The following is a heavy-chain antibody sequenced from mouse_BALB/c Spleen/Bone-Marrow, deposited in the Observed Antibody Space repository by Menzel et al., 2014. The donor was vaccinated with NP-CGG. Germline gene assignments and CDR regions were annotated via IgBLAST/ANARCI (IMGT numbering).Heavy chain of an antibody. CDR3: ARVTTATGVDY. D-gene: IGHD1-2*01. CDR2: ISSGGNT. Sequence: EVKLEESGGGLVKPGGSLKLSCAASGFTFSSYAMSWVRQTPEKRLEWVASISSGGNTYYPDSVKGRFTISRDNARNILYLQMSSLRSEDTAMYYCARVTTATGVDYWGQGTSVTVSS. J-gene: IGHJ4*01. CDR1: GFTFSSYA. V-gene: IGHV5-6-5*01.